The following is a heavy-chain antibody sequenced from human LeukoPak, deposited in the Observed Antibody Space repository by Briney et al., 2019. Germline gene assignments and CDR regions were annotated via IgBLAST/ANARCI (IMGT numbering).Heavy chain of an antibody. Sequence: GASVKVSCKASGYTFTSYGISWVRQAPGQGLEWMGWISAYNGNTNYAQKLQGRVTMTTDTSTSTAYMELRSLRSDDTAVYYCARTQGYSGYDYGGRDYWGQGTLVTVSS. CDR3: ARTQGYSGYDYGGRDY. J-gene: IGHJ4*02. CDR1: GYTFTSYG. CDR2: ISAYNGNT. D-gene: IGHD5-12*01. V-gene: IGHV1-18*01.